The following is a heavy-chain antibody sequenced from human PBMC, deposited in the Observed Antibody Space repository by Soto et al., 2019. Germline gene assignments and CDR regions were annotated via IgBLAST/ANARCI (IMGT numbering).Heavy chain of an antibody. CDR1: GFTFSNFA. J-gene: IGHJ6*03. CDR2: ISGSTGTT. CDR3: AKDTGSSPYYMDV. V-gene: IGHV3-23*01. Sequence: EVQVLESGGGSVQPGGSLRLSCAASGFTFSNFAMSWVRHAPGKGLEWVSEISGSTGTTYYADSVKGRFIISRDNSKNTRHLQMNSVRAEDTAVYYCAKDTGSSPYYMDVWGKGTTVTVSS. D-gene: IGHD6-19*01.